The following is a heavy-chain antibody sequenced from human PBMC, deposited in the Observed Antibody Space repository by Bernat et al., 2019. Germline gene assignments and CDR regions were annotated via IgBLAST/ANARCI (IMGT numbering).Heavy chain of an antibody. CDR2: ASNDGTNK. V-gene: IGHV3-30*19. J-gene: IGHJ4*02. CDR1: GFTFRSFG. D-gene: IGHD2-21*02. Sequence: QVQLVASGGGVVRPGTSLRLSCVGSGFTFRSFGIHWVRQAPGKGLEWVTLASNDGTNKPYAVSVRDRFTTSRDNSKNTVYLHMNSLRVDDTAIYYCARDGTAWCPDFWGLGTLVTVAP. CDR3: ARDGTAWCPDF.